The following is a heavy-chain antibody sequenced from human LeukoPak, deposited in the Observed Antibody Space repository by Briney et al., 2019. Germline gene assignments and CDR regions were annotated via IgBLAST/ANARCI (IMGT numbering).Heavy chain of an antibody. J-gene: IGHJ5*02. CDR3: ASSPPPLCGDYGSWFDH. CDR1: GFTVSSNY. D-gene: IGHD4-17*01. V-gene: IGHV3-66*02. CDR2: IYSGGST. Sequence: GGSLRLSCAASGFTVSSNYMSWVRQAPGKGLEWVSVIYSGGSTYYADSVKGRFTISRDNSKNTLYLQMNSLRAEDTAVYYCASSPPPLCGDYGSWFDHWGQGILVTVSS.